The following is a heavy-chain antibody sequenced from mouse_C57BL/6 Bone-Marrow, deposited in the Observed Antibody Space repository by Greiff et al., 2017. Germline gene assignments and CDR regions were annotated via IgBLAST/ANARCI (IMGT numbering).Heavy chain of an antibody. CDR3: ASLDGYHWYFDV. CDR2: IDPEDGET. Sequence: VHVKQSGAELVKPGASVKLSCTASGFNIKDYYMHWVKQRTEQGLEWIGRIDPEDGETKYAPKFQGKATITADTSSNTAYLQLSRLTSEDTAVYYCASLDGYHWYFDVWGTGTTVTVSS. D-gene: IGHD2-3*01. J-gene: IGHJ1*03. V-gene: IGHV14-2*01. CDR1: GFNIKDYY.